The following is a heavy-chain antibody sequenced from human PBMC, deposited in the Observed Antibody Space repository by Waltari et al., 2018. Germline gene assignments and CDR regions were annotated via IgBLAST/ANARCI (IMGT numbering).Heavy chain of an antibody. CDR1: GGSFSGYY. Sequence: QVQLQQWGAGLLKPSETLSLTCAVYGGSFSGYYWSWIRQPPGKGLGWIGEINHSGSTNSSPSLKSRVTISVDTSKNQFSLKLSSVTAADTAVYYCARLSSRYYDFWSGYQPRFFDYWGQGTLVTVSS. CDR3: ARLSSRYYDFWSGYQPRFFDY. D-gene: IGHD3-3*01. J-gene: IGHJ4*02. CDR2: INHSGST. V-gene: IGHV4-34*01.